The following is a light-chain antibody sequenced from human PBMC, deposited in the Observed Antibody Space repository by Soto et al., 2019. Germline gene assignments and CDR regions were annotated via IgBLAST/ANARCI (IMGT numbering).Light chain of an antibody. J-gene: IGLJ1*01. CDR1: SSNIGAGYD. CDR3: QSYDSSLSGYV. CDR2: GNI. Sequence: QSVLTQPPSVSGAPGQRVTISCTGSSSNIGAGYDVHWYQQLPGTAPKLLIYGNINRPSGVPDRFSGSKSGTSASLAITGLQAEDEADYYCQSYDSSLSGYVFGTRTKVTVL. V-gene: IGLV1-40*01.